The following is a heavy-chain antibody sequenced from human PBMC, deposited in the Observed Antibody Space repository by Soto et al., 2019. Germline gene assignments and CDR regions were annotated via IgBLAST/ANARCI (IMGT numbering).Heavy chain of an antibody. CDR1: GDSVSSSRAA. V-gene: IGHV6-1*01. CDR2: TYYRSKWKN. D-gene: IGHD6-13*01. J-gene: IGHJ4*02. Sequence: SQTLSLTCVISGDSVSSSRAAWNWVRQSPSRGLEWLGRTYYRSKWKNDYALSVNSRITINPDTSKNQFSLQLNSVTPEDTAVYYCVRGVDSSFDYWGQGTLVTVSS. CDR3: VRGVDSSFDY.